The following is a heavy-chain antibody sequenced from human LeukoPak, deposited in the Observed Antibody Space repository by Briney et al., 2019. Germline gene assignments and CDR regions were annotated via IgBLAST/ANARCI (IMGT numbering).Heavy chain of an antibody. D-gene: IGHD6-13*01. CDR2: IIPIFGTA. CDR3: ARCPSSSWKENWFDP. V-gene: IGHV1-69*13. Sequence: SVKVSCKAPGGTFSSYAISWVRQAPGQGLEWMGGIIPIFGTANYAQKFQGRVTITADESTSTAYMELSSLRSEDTAVYYCARCPSSSWKENWFDPWGQGTLVTVSS. CDR1: GGTFSSYA. J-gene: IGHJ5*02.